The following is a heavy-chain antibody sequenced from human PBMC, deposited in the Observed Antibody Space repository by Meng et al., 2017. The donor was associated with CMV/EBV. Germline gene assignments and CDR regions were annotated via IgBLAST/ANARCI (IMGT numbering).Heavy chain of an antibody. CDR2: IYSGGST. J-gene: IGHJ6*02. V-gene: IGHV3-53*01. Sequence: GESLKISCAASGFTVSSNYMSWVRQAPGKGLEWVSVIYSGGSTYYADSVKGRFTISRDNSKNTLYLQMNSLRAEDTAVYYCARGQEGRCYYYGMDVWGQGTTVTVSS. CDR3: ARGQEGRCYYYGMDV. CDR1: GFTVSSNY.